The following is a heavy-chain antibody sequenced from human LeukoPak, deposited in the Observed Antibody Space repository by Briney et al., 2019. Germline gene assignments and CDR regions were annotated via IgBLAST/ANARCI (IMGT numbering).Heavy chain of an antibody. CDR2: INHSGIT. D-gene: IGHD4-17*01. CDR3: ANPARDFADSGAITW. Sequence: PSETLSLTCTVSGGSISSDSYYWAWIRQPPGTGLEWIGEINHSGITNYNPSLKSRVTISADTSKDQFSLKLTSVTAADTAVYYCANPARDFADSGAITWWGQGTLVTVSS. CDR1: GGSISSDSYY. V-gene: IGHV4-39*07. J-gene: IGHJ4*02.